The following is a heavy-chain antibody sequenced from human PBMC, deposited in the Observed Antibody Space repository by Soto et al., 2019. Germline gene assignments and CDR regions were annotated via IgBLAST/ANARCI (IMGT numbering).Heavy chain of an antibody. V-gene: IGHV3-30-3*01. CDR1: GFTFSSYA. CDR2: ISYDGSNK. Sequence: GGSLRLSCAASGFTFSSYAMHWVRQAPGKGLEWVAVISYDGSNKYYADSVKGRFTISRDNSKNTLYLRMNSLRAEDTAVYYCARDQMIVVVITAWTFDYWGQGTLVTVSS. D-gene: IGHD3-22*01. CDR3: ARDQMIVVVITAWTFDY. J-gene: IGHJ4*02.